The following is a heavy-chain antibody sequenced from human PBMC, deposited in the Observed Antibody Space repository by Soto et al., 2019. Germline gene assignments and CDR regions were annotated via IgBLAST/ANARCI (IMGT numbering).Heavy chain of an antibody. Sequence: QVQLVQSGAEVKKPGSSVKVSCKASGGTFSSYAISWVRQAPGQGLEWMGGIIPIFGTANYAQKFQGRVTITADESASTAYMELRSLRSEDTAVYYCARDAPKYYDFWSGQNTPWYFDLWGRGTLVTVSS. V-gene: IGHV1-69*12. D-gene: IGHD3-3*01. J-gene: IGHJ2*01. CDR2: IIPIFGTA. CDR1: GGTFSSYA. CDR3: ARDAPKYYDFWSGQNTPWYFDL.